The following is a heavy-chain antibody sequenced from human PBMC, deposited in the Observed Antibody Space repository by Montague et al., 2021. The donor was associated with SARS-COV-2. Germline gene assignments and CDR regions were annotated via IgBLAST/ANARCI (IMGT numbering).Heavy chain of an antibody. CDR1: GDSVSSNTAT. Sequence: CAISGDSVSSNTATWNWIRQSPSRGLEWLGRTYYRSKWYHDYAISLKSRITINPDTSKNQLSLNLSSVTAADKAVYYCARRGVVVIPAVVEYYYGMDVWGQGTTVTVSS. CDR2: TYYRSKWYH. J-gene: IGHJ6*02. V-gene: IGHV6-1*01. CDR3: ARRGVVVIPAVVEYYYGMDV. D-gene: IGHD2-2*01.